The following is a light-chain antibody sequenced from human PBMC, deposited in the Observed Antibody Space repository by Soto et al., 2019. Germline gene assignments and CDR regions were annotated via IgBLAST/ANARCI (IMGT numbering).Light chain of an antibody. CDR1: SGHSTYA. V-gene: IGLV4-69*01. Sequence: QPVLTQSPSASASLGASVKLTCTLSSGHSTYAIAWHQQQPQKGPRYLMHLNSDGSHSKGDGISDRFSGSSSGAERYLAISSLQSEDEADYYCQTWGTGIHVVFGGGTKLTVL. J-gene: IGLJ2*01. CDR3: QTWGTGIHVV. CDR2: LNSDGSH.